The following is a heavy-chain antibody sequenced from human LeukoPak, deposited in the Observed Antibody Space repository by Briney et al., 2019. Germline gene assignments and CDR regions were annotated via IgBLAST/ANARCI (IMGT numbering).Heavy chain of an antibody. D-gene: IGHD2-15*01. Sequence: PGGSLRLSCAASGFTFSSYSMSWVRQAPGKGLEWVANIKQDGSGKYYVDSVKGRFTISRDNSKNSLYLQMNSLRAEDTAVYYCARDSRCKVDGGTDAFDIWGQGTMVTVSS. CDR2: IKQDGSGK. CDR1: GFTFSSYS. V-gene: IGHV3-7*03. J-gene: IGHJ3*02. CDR3: ARDSRCKVDGGTDAFDI.